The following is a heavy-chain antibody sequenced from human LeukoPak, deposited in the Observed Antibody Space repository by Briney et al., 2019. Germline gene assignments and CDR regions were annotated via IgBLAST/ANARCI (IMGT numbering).Heavy chain of an antibody. D-gene: IGHD4-11*01. CDR3: AKDSNAPLYGMDV. CDR2: ISGRGGST. CDR1: GFTFSSYA. Sequence: GGSLRLSCAASGFTFSSYAMSGVRQAPGKGREGVSAISGRGGSTYYADSVKGRFTISRDNSKNTLYLQMNSLRAEDTAVYYCAKDSNAPLYGMDVWGQGTTVTVSS. V-gene: IGHV3-23*01. J-gene: IGHJ6*02.